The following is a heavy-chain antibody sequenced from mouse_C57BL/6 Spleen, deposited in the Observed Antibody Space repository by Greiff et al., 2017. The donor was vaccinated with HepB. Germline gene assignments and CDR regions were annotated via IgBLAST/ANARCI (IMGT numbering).Heavy chain of an antibody. CDR2: ISSGSSTI. Sequence: EVQVVESGGGLVKPGGSLKLSCAASGFTFSDYGMHWVRQAPEKGLEWVAYISSGSSTIYYADTVKGRFTISRDNAKNTLFLQMTSLRSEDTAMYYCARSDSSGYVSFAYWGQGTLVTVSA. CDR1: GFTFSDYG. J-gene: IGHJ3*01. V-gene: IGHV5-17*01. CDR3: ARSDSSGYVSFAY. D-gene: IGHD3-2*02.